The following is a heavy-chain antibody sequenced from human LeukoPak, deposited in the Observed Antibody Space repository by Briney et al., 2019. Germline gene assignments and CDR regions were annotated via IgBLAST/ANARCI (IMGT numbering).Heavy chain of an antibody. CDR1: RYSFTSYW. CDR3: ARLYDSSGYYYGYFDY. J-gene: IGHJ4*02. Sequence: GESLKISCKGSRYSFTSYWIGWVRQMPGKGLEWMGIIYPGDSDTRYSPSFQGQVTISADKSISTAYLQWSSLQASDTAMYYCARLYDSSGYYYGYFDYWGQGTLVTVSS. V-gene: IGHV5-51*01. D-gene: IGHD3-22*01. CDR2: IYPGDSDT.